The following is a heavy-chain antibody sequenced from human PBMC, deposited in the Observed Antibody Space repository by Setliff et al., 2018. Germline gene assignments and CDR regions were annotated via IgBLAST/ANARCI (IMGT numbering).Heavy chain of an antibody. D-gene: IGHD6-19*01. CDR1: GFTFSSSG. Sequence: GGSLRLSCIMSGFSAASGFTFSSSGMHWVRQAPGKGLEWVANIKQDESEKYYVDSVKGRFNISRDNAKNSLDLQMNSLRAEDTAVYYCARDPKRWLVYYYYYYGMDVWGQGTTVTVSS. V-gene: IGHV3-7*01. CDR2: IKQDESEK. J-gene: IGHJ6*02. CDR3: ARDPKRWLVYYYYYYGMDV.